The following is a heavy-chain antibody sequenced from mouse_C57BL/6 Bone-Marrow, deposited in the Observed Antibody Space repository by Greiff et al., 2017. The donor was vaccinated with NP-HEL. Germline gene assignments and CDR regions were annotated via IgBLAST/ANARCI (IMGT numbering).Heavy chain of an antibody. CDR1: GYEFSNYW. V-gene: IGHV1-80*01. Sequence: QVQLQQSGAELVKPGASVKISCKASGYEFSNYWMNWVKQRPGQGLEWIGQIYPGDGDTNYNGKFKDKATLTADKSSSTAYLQLSRLTSEDSAVYFCAKGDYWGQGTLVTVSA. CDR3: AKGDY. J-gene: IGHJ3*01. CDR2: IYPGDGDT.